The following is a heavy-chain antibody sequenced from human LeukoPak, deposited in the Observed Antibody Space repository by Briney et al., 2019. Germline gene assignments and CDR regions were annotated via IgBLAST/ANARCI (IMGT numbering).Heavy chain of an antibody. D-gene: IGHD3-10*01. J-gene: IGHJ4*02. CDR3: ASLRTYGSGSYPYDY. V-gene: IGHV4-59*08. Sequence: ASETLSLTCTVSGGSLSNYYWSWIRQPPGKGLEWIGYIFYSGSTNYNPSLKSRVTISVDTSKNQFSLKLSSVTAADTAVYYCASLRTYGSGSYPYDYWGQGTLVTVSS. CDR2: IFYSGST. CDR1: GGSLSNYY.